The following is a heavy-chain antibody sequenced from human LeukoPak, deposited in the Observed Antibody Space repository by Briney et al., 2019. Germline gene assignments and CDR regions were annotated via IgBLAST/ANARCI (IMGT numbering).Heavy chain of an antibody. J-gene: IGHJ4*02. CDR3: ARDSGGKYQLRYLTYFDY. Sequence: PGGSLRLSCAASGFTFSSYSMNWVRQAPGKGLGLVSSISSSSSYIYYADSVKGRFTISRDNAKNSLYLQMNSLRAEDTAVYYCARDSGGKYQLRYLTYFDYWGQGALVTVSS. V-gene: IGHV3-21*01. CDR2: ISSSSSYI. CDR1: GFTFSSYS. D-gene: IGHD2-2*02.